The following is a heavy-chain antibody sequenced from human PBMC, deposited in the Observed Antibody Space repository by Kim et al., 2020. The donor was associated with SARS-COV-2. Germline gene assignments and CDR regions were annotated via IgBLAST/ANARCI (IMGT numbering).Heavy chain of an antibody. D-gene: IGHD2-2*01. CDR3: ARDPGYCSSTSCQTWFDP. J-gene: IGHJ5*02. Sequence: GGSLRLSCAASGFTFSSYWMSWVRQAPGKGLEWVANIKQDGSEKYYVDSVKGRFTISRDNAKNSLYLQMNSLRAEETAVYYCARDPGYCSSTSCQTWFDPWGQGTLVTVSS. CDR1: GFTFSSYW. V-gene: IGHV3-7*03. CDR2: IKQDGSEK.